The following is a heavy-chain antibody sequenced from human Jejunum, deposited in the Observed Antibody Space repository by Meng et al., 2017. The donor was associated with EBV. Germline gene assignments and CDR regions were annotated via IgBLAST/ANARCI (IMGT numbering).Heavy chain of an antibody. Sequence: ERQRLESGDGLLQPEALLLLSVAALGITLSNYDVGWVRQASGKGLEWVSVITASSGSTFYADSVKGRFTISRDNSKRTVYLQMKSPRGEDTAVYYCVARSRPQEVDYWGQGTLVTVSS. V-gene: IGHV3-23*01. J-gene: IGHJ4*02. CDR2: ITASSGST. CDR3: VARSRPQEVDY. CDR1: GITLSNYD.